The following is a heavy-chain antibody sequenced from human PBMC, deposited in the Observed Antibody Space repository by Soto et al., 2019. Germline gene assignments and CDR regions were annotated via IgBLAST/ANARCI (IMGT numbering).Heavy chain of an antibody. Sequence: SQTLSLTCAISGDSVSSNSATWNWIRQSPSRGLEWLGRTYYMSKWYNDYAVSVKGRITFNPDTSKNQFSLQLNSVTPEDTAVYYCARVTYNWNFGVYYMDAWGEGTTVTVSS. CDR2: TYYMSKWYN. CDR3: ARVTYNWNFGVYYMDA. CDR1: GDSVSSNSAT. D-gene: IGHD1-7*01. V-gene: IGHV6-1*01. J-gene: IGHJ6*03.